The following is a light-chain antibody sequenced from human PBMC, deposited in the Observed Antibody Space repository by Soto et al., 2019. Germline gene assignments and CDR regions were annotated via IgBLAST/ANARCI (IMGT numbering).Light chain of an antibody. Sequence: QSALTQPPSASGSPGQSVTISCTGASSDVGGYSYVSWYQQHPGKAPKLMIYEVSKRPSGVPDRFSGSKSGNTASLTVSGLQAEDVADYYCSSYGGSNNLVFGGGTQLTVL. CDR1: SSDVGGYSY. V-gene: IGLV2-8*01. CDR2: EVS. J-gene: IGLJ2*01. CDR3: SSYGGSNNLV.